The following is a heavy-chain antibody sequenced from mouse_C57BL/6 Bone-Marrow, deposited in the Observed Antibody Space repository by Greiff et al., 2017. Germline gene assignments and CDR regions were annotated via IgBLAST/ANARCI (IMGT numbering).Heavy chain of an antibody. CDR3: ARRLDSSGYGWFAY. D-gene: IGHD3-2*02. CDR1: GYTFTDYN. J-gene: IGHJ3*01. Sequence: EVHLVESGPELVKPGASVKIPCKASGYTFTDYNMDWVKQSHGKSLEWIGDINPNNGGTIYNQKFKGKATLTVDKSSSTAYMELRSLTSEDTAVYYCARRLDSSGYGWFAYWGQGTLVTVSA. V-gene: IGHV1-18*01. CDR2: INPNNGGT.